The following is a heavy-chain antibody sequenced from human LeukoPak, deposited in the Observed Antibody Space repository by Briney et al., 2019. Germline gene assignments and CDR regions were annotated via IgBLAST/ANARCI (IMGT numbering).Heavy chain of an antibody. CDR3: ARRASIAAAGIYYFDY. V-gene: IGHV5-51*01. CDR1: GYSFTSYW. Sequence: GESLKISCKGSGYSFTSYWIGWVRQMPGKGLEWMGIIYPGDSDTRYSPSFQGQVTISADKSISTAYLQWSSLKASDTAMYYCARRASIAAAGIYYFDYWGQGTLVTVSS. D-gene: IGHD6-13*01. CDR2: IYPGDSDT. J-gene: IGHJ4*02.